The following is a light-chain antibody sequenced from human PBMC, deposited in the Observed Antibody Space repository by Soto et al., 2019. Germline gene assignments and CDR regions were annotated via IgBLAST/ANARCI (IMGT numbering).Light chain of an antibody. J-gene: IGKJ4*01. CDR3: QQRSNSLT. Sequence: EIVLTQSPATLSLSPGERATLSCWASQSVSSYLAWYQQKPGQAPRLLIYDASNRATGIPARFSGSGSGTDFSLTISSLEPEDFAVYYCQQRSNSLTFGGWTKVDIK. V-gene: IGKV3-11*01. CDR1: QSVSSY. CDR2: DAS.